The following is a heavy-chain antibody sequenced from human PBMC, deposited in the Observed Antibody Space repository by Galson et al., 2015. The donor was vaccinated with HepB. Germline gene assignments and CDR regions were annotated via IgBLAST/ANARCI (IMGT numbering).Heavy chain of an antibody. CDR2: IKTNTGTP. D-gene: IGHD3-3*01. Sequence: SVKICCKASGYPFTRYAMNWVRQAPGHGLEWMGRIKTNTGTPTYAQGLRGRFVFSLDTSVSTAYLQISSLKAEDTAVYYCAKGESGFNGWFDPWGQGTLVTVSA. V-gene: IGHV7-4-1*02. CDR3: AKGESGFNGWFDP. CDR1: GYPFTRYA. J-gene: IGHJ5*02.